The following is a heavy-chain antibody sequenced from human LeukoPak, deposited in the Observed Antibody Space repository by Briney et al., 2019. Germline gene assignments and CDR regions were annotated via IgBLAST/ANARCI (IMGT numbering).Heavy chain of an antibody. Sequence: GGSLRLSCAASGFTFSSYGMHWVRQAPGKGLEWVAVIWYDGSNKYYADSVKGRFTISRDNSKNTLYLQMNSLRAEDTAVYYCARDPNGDYVGAFDMWGLGTMVTVSS. CDR3: ARDPNGDYVGAFDM. CDR1: GFTFSSYG. D-gene: IGHD4-17*01. CDR2: IWYDGSNK. V-gene: IGHV3-33*01. J-gene: IGHJ3*02.